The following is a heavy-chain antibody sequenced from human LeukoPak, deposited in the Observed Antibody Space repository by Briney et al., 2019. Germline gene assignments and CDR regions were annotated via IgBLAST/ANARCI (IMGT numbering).Heavy chain of an antibody. CDR3: ARMTAYYYDSSGYFEWYFDY. Sequence: SETLSLTCAVYGGSFSGYYWGWIRQPPGKGLEWIGYIYYSGSTNYNPSLKSRVTISVDTSKNQFSLKLSSVTAADTAVYYCARMTAYYYDSSGYFEWYFDYWGQGTLVTVSS. D-gene: IGHD3-22*01. V-gene: IGHV4-59*01. CDR1: GGSFSGYY. CDR2: IYYSGST. J-gene: IGHJ4*02.